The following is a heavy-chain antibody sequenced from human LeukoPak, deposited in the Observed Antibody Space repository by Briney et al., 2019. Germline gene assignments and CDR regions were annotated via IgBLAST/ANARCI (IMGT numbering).Heavy chain of an antibody. Sequence: GGSLRLSCAASGFTFSSYSMNWVRQAPGMGLEWVSSISSSSSYIYYADSVKGRFTISRDNAKNSLYLQMNSLRAEDTAVYYCAREWELLEAFDYWGQGTLVTVSS. CDR1: GFTFSSYS. D-gene: IGHD1-26*01. CDR2: ISSSSSYI. CDR3: AREWELLEAFDY. J-gene: IGHJ4*02. V-gene: IGHV3-21*01.